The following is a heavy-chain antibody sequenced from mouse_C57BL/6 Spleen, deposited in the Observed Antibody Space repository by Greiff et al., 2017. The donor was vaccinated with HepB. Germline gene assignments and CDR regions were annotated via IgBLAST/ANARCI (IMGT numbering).Heavy chain of an antibody. J-gene: IGHJ1*03. Sequence: VQLQQSGPGLVQPSQSLSITCTVSGFSLTSYGVHWVRQSPGKGLEWLGVIWRGGSTDYNAAFMSRLSITKDNSKSQVFFKMNSRQADDTAIYYCAKNEYSNYGYFDVWGTGTTVTVSS. CDR2: IWRGGST. CDR3: AKNEYSNYGYFDV. CDR1: GFSLTSYG. V-gene: IGHV2-5*01. D-gene: IGHD2-5*01.